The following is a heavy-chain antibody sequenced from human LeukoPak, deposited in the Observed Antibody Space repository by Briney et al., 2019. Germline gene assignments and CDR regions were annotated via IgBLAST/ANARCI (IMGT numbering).Heavy chain of an antibody. CDR2: INHSGST. J-gene: IGHJ5*02. D-gene: IGHD6-6*01. Sequence: SETLSLTCAVYGGSFSGYYWSWIRQPPGKGLEWIGEINHSGSTNYNPSLKSRVTISVDTSKNQFSLKLSSVTAADTAVYYCARAPPRIAARPISNWFDPWGQGILVTVSS. CDR1: GGSFSGYY. V-gene: IGHV4-34*01. CDR3: ARAPPRIAARPISNWFDP.